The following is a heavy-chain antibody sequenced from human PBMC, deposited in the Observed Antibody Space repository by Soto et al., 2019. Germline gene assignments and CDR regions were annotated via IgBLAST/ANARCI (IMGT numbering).Heavy chain of an antibody. D-gene: IGHD6-13*01. J-gene: IGHJ4*02. CDR3: AKSYSSNWYDYFDY. Sequence: GGSLRLSCAASGFTFSSYAMHWVRQAPGKGLEWVAVISYDGSNKYYADSVKGRFTISRDNSKNTLYLQMNSLRAEDTAVYFCAKSYSSNWYDYFDYWGQGIVVTVSS. CDR2: ISYDGSNK. CDR1: GFTFSSYA. V-gene: IGHV3-30-3*02.